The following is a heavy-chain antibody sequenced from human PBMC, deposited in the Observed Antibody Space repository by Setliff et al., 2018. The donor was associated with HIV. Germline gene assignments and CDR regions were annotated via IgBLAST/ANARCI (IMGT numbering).Heavy chain of an antibody. V-gene: IGHV3-30*04. D-gene: IGHD5-12*01. CDR1: GFTFSSYT. CDR2: FSSDGSTK. Sequence: PGGSLRLSCAVSGFTFSSYTMHWVRQAPGKGLEWVAVFSSDGSTKFYADYVKGRFTISRDNSKNTLHLQMNSLRPDDKAVYYCGRQILRGVWLTDYWGQGTLVTVSS. J-gene: IGHJ4*02. CDR3: GRQILRGVWLTDY.